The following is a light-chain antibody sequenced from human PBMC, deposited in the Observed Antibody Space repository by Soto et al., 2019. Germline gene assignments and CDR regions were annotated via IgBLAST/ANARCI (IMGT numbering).Light chain of an antibody. CDR3: SSYASSSTYV. V-gene: IGLV2-14*01. CDR1: SSDVGGYNY. J-gene: IGLJ1*01. Sequence: QSALTQPASVSGSPGQSITISCTGTSSDVGGYNYVSWYQKHPGKAPKLMIYAVSNRPSGVSDRFSGSKSGNTASLTISGLQAEDEADYYCSSYASSSTYVFGTGTKLTVL. CDR2: AVS.